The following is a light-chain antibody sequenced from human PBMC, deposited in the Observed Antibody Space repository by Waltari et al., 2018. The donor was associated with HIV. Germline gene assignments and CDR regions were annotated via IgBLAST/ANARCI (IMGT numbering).Light chain of an antibody. CDR2: NSN. CDR1: SPNIGTTS. V-gene: IGLV1-44*01. Sequence: QPVLTQPPSASGTPGQRVTISCSGGSPNIGTTSVSCSPQLPGTAPKLLIFNSNQRPSGVPDRFSGSKSGTSASLAISGLQSEDEADYYCAAWDDSLNGLWVFGAGTKVTVL. CDR3: AAWDDSLNGLWV. J-gene: IGLJ3*02.